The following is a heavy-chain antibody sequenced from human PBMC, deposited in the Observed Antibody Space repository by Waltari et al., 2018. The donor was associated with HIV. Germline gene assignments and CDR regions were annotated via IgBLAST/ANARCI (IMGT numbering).Heavy chain of an antibody. CDR3: ARGKDCGGGTCDGYHYYGMDV. CDR1: GFTFTTSW. CDR2: RKPEWTDT. Sequence: EVQLVESGGGLVQPGGSLRLSCAASGFTFTTSWVHWVRQAPGKGVVLVSRRKPEWTDTRYAESVKGRFTISRDNAKNTVYLQVNSLRGEDTSVYYCARGKDCGGGTCDGYHYYGMDVWGQGTTVTVSS. J-gene: IGHJ6*02. D-gene: IGHD2-15*01. V-gene: IGHV3-74*01.